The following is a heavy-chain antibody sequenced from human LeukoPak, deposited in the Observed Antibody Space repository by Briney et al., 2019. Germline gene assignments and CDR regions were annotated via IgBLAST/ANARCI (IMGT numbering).Heavy chain of an antibody. D-gene: IGHD3-22*01. J-gene: IGHJ5*02. Sequence: AETLSLTCAVSGGSISSHYWSWIRQPPGKGLEWIGYSHGNGDTNYNPSLKSRVTTSVDTSKNQCSLKLTSVTAADTAVCYCARHRAYDSGTYYRWFDPWGPGTLVTVSS. V-gene: IGHV4-59*08. CDR1: GGSISSHY. CDR2: SHGNGDT. CDR3: ARHRAYDSGTYYRWFDP.